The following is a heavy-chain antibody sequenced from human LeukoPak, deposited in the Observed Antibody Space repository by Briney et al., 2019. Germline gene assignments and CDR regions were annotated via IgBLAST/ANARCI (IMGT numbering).Heavy chain of an antibody. D-gene: IGHD3-3*01. CDR3: ARDCCYDFWSGHLVMNWFDP. CDR1: GFTFSSYS. V-gene: IGHV3-21*01. CDR2: ISSSSSYI. J-gene: IGHJ5*02. Sequence: GGSLRLSCAASGFTFSSYSMNWVRQAPGKGLEWVSSISSSSSYIYYADSVKGRFTISRDNAKNSLHLQMNSLRAEDTAVYYCARDCCYDFWSGHLVMNWFDPWGQGTLVTVSS.